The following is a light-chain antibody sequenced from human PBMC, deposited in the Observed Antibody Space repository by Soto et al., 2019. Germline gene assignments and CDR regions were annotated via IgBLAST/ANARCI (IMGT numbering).Light chain of an antibody. J-gene: IGKJ3*01. CDR2: GSS. V-gene: IGKV3-20*01. CDR3: QHYGPSPGFT. Sequence: EIVLTQSPDTLSLSPGERATLSCRASQSVAGLFLAWYQQKTGQAPRLLIDGSSNRATGIPERFSGSRSGTDFTLTISSLEPEDFAVYYCQHYGPSPGFTFGPGTKVDI. CDR1: QSVAGLF.